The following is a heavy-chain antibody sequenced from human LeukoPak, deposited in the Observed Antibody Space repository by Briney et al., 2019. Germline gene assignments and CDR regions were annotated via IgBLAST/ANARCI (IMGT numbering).Heavy chain of an antibody. CDR1: GGSFSGYY. V-gene: IGHV4-34*01. Sequence: PSETLSLTCAVYGGSFSGYYWSWIRQPPGKGLEWIGEINHSGSTNYNPSLKSRVTISVDTSRNQFSLKLSSVTAADTAVYYCARGLRFRDGYNYWGLGTLVTVSS. CDR2: INHSGST. CDR3: ARGLRFRDGYNY. J-gene: IGHJ4*02. D-gene: IGHD5-24*01.